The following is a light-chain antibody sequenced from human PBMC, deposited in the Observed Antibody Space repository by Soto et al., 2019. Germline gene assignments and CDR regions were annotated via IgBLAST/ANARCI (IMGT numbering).Light chain of an antibody. Sequence: QSALTQPASVSGSPGQSITISCTGTSSDVGGYNYVSWYQQHPGKAPKLMIYEVSTRPSGISNRFSGSKSANTASLTISGLQPEDEADYYCTSYTTSATYVFGSGTKVTVL. V-gene: IGLV2-14*01. J-gene: IGLJ1*01. CDR3: TSYTTSATYV. CDR2: EVS. CDR1: SSDVGGYNY.